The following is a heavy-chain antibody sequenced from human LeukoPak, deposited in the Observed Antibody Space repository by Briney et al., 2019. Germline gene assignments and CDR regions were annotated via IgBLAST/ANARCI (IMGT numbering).Heavy chain of an antibody. Sequence: SETLSLPCTVSGGSISSYYWSWIRQPAGKGLEWIGRIYTSGSTNYNPSLKSRVTMSVDTSKNQFSLKLSSVTAADTAVYYCAREQTYYYDSSGYYDWGQGTLVTVSS. CDR1: GGSISSYY. V-gene: IGHV4-4*07. CDR2: IYTSGST. CDR3: AREQTYYYDSSGYYD. J-gene: IGHJ4*02. D-gene: IGHD3-22*01.